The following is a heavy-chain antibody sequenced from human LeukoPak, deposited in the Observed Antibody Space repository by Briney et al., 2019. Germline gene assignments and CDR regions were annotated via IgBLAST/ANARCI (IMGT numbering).Heavy chain of an antibody. D-gene: IGHD3-10*01. Sequence: ASVKVSCKASDYTLIDYDISWVRQAPGQGLEWMGWISGYNGNTNYAQKLQGRVTMTRDTSASTAYMELSSLRSEDTAVYYCARVGTAGSYYKWIDPWGQGTLVTVSS. CDR3: ARVGTAGSYYKWIDP. J-gene: IGHJ5*02. V-gene: IGHV1-18*01. CDR1: DYTLIDYD. CDR2: ISGYNGNT.